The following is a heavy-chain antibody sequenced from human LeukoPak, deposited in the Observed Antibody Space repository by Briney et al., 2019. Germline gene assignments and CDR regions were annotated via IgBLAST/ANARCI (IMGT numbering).Heavy chain of an antibody. CDR3: ARANGQLWTTPDY. D-gene: IGHD5-18*01. J-gene: IGHJ4*02. CDR2: ISYDGSKK. CDR1: GFTFSSYG. V-gene: IGHV3-30*03. Sequence: GRSLRLSCAASGFTFSSYGMHWVRQPQGEGLEWVAVISYDGSKKSSGESVKGRFTISRDNSKNTLYLQMNSLRPEDTAVYFCARANGQLWTTPDYWGQGTLVTISS.